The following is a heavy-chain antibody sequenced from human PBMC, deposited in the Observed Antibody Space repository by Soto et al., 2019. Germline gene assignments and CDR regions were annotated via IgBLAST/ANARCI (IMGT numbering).Heavy chain of an antibody. CDR1: GFSLSRYM. Sequence: PGGSLRLSCAASGFSLSRYMMNWVRQAPGQGLEWIAYISNTGSSIDYADSVKGRFTISRDNSKAILYLQMNSLRAEDTAVYYCAAWAEGATEVHWGQGTLVTVSS. J-gene: IGHJ4*02. V-gene: IGHV3-48*01. D-gene: IGHD2-15*01. CDR2: ISNTGSSI. CDR3: AAWAEGATEVH.